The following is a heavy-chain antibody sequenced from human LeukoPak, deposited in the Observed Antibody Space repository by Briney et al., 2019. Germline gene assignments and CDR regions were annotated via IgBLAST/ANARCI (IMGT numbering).Heavy chain of an antibody. CDR3: ATLDVDTAMVDY. J-gene: IGHJ4*02. CDR2: IYYSGST. D-gene: IGHD5-18*01. Sequence: PSETLSLTCTVSGGSISSSSYYWGWIRQPPGKGLEWIGSIYYSGSTYYNPSLKSRVTISVDTSKNQFSLKLSSVTAADTAVYYCATLDVDTAMVDYWGQGTLVTVSS. V-gene: IGHV4-39*07. CDR1: GGSISSSSYY.